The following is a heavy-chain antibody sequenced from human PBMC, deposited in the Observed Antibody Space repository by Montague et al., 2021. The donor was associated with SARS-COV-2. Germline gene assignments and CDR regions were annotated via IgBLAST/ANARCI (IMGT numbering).Heavy chain of an antibody. CDR1: GGSFSGYY. CDR2: IHHSGST. Sequence: SETLSLTCAVYGGSFSGYYWSWIRQPPGKGLEWIGEIHHSGSTNYNPSLKSRVTISVDTSKNQFSLKLNSMTAADTAVYYCAREDRWNWFDPWGQGTLVIVSS. J-gene: IGHJ5*02. D-gene: IGHD5-24*01. V-gene: IGHV4-34*01. CDR3: AREDRWNWFDP.